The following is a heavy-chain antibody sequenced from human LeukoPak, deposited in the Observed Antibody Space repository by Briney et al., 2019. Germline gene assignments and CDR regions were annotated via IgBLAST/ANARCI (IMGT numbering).Heavy chain of an antibody. J-gene: IGHJ4*02. D-gene: IGHD5-18*01. Sequence: PSETLSLTCTVSGGSISSYYWSWIRQPPGKELEWIGHIYYSGSTNYNPSLKSRVTISVDTSKNQFSLKLSSVTAADTAVYYCARHGYSHGYYFDYWGQGTLVTVSS. V-gene: IGHV4-59*08. CDR2: IYYSGST. CDR3: ARHGYSHGYYFDY. CDR1: GGSISSYY.